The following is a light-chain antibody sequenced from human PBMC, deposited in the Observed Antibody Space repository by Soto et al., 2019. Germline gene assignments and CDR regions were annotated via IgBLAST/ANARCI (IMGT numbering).Light chain of an antibody. Sequence: QSALTQPASVSGSPGQSITISCTGTSSEVGGYNYVSWYQQHPGKAPKLMIYEVSNRPSGVSNRFSGSKSGNTASLTISGLQAEDEADYYCSSYTSSEGGVFGGGTKLTVL. V-gene: IGLV2-14*01. CDR3: SSYTSSEGGV. CDR1: SSEVGGYNY. J-gene: IGLJ3*02. CDR2: EVS.